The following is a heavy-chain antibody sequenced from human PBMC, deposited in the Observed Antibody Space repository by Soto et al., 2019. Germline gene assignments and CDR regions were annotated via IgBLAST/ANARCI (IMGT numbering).Heavy chain of an antibody. V-gene: IGHV4-34*01. CDR1: GGSFSGYY. Sequence: PSETLSLTCAVYGGSFSGYYWSWIRQPPGKGLEWIGEINHSGSTDYNPSLKSRVTISVDTSKNQFSLKLSSVTAADTAVYYCARGSRYGSGLNWFDPWGQGTLVTVSS. D-gene: IGHD3-10*01. CDR2: INHSGST. CDR3: ARGSRYGSGLNWFDP. J-gene: IGHJ5*02.